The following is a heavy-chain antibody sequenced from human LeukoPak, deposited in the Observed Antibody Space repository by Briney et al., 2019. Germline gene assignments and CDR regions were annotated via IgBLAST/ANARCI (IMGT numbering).Heavy chain of an antibody. V-gene: IGHV4-59*01. CDR3: ARAWVDGFDI. D-gene: IGHD1-26*01. CDR2: IYYSGST. CDR1: GGSISSYY. Sequence: PSETLSLTCTVSGGSISSYYWSWIRQPPGKGLEWIGYIYYSGSTNYNPSLKSRVTMSVDTSENHFSLKLNSVTAADTAVYYCARAWVDGFDIWGQGTMVTVSS. J-gene: IGHJ3*02.